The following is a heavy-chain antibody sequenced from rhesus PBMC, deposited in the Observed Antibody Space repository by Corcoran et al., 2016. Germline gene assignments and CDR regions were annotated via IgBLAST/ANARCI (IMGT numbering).Heavy chain of an antibody. CDR3: ARGVSGSFF. Sequence: QLQLQESGPGLVKPSETLSVTCAVSGGSISSSYWSWIRQAPGKGLEWIGYISGSGSSTNYNPSLKSRVTLSVDTSKNQLSLKLSSVTTADTAVYYCARGVSGSFFWGQGLRVTVSS. V-gene: IGHV4-169*01. J-gene: IGHJ3*01. CDR2: ISGSGSST. D-gene: IGHD6-25*01. CDR1: GGSISSSY.